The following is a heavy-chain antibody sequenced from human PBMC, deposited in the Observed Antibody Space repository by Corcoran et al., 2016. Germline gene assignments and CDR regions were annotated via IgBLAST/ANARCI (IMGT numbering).Heavy chain of an antibody. V-gene: IGHV4-4*02. D-gene: IGHD2-2*02. CDR2: IYHSGST. Sequence: QVQLQESGPGLVKPSGTLSLTCAVSGGSISSSNWWSWVRQPPGKGLEWIGEIYHSGSTNYNPSLKSRVTISVDKSKNQFSLKLSSVTASDTAVYYCARDFWGYCSSTSCYRSDWFDPWGQGTLVTVSS. CDR3: ARDFWGYCSSTSCYRSDWFDP. J-gene: IGHJ5*02. CDR1: GGSISSSNW.